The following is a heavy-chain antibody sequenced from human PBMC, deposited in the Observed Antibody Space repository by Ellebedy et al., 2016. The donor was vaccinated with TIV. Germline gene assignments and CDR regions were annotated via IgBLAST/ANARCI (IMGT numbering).Heavy chain of an antibody. J-gene: IGHJ3*02. CDR3: ARDKGATAFDI. D-gene: IGHD1-26*01. V-gene: IGHV4-38-2*02. CDR2: INHRGNT. CDR1: GYSISSGYF. Sequence: MPGGSLRLSCTVSGYSISSGYFWGWIRQPPGKGLEWIGSINHRGNTYYIPSLRSRVTISLDTSKNQFSLQLSSVTAADTAVYYCARDKGATAFDIWGQGTMVTVSS.